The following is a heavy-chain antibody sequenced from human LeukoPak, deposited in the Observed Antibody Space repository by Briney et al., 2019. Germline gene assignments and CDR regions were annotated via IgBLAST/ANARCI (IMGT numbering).Heavy chain of an antibody. Sequence: ASVKVSCKASGYTFTGYYMHWVRQAPGQRLEWMGWINAGNGNTKYSQEFQGRVTITRDTSASTAYMELSSLRSEDMAVYYCARSAGTYYGSGSYYELGYWGQGTLVTVSS. CDR3: ARSAGTYYGSGSYYELGY. CDR2: INAGNGNT. J-gene: IGHJ4*02. V-gene: IGHV1-3*03. CDR1: GYTFTGYY. D-gene: IGHD3-10*01.